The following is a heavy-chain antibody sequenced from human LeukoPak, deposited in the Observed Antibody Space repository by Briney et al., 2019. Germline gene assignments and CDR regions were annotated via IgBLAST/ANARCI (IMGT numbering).Heavy chain of an antibody. CDR1: GFTFSSSW. D-gene: IGHD6-13*01. CDR3: ARERFDYSSSWPLFDY. J-gene: IGHJ4*02. V-gene: IGHV3-7*04. Sequence: GGSLRLSCAASGFTFSSSWMSCVRQAPGKGLEWVANIKQDGSEKYYVDSVKGRFTISRDNAKNSLYLQMNSLRAEDTAVYYCARERFDYSSSWPLFDYWGQGNMVTVSS. CDR2: IKQDGSEK.